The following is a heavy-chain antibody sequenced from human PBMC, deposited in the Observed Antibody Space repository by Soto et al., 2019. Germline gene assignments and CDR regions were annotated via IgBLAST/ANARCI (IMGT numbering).Heavy chain of an antibody. Sequence: ASVKVSCKASGGTFSSYAISWVRQAPGQGLEWMGGIIPIFGTANYAQKFQGRVTITADESTSTAYMELSSLRSEDTAVYYCARSGYYYDSSALAGGMDVWGQGTTVTVSS. CDR3: ARSGYYYDSSALAGGMDV. CDR2: IIPIFGTA. J-gene: IGHJ6*02. V-gene: IGHV1-69*13. D-gene: IGHD3-22*01. CDR1: GGTFSSYA.